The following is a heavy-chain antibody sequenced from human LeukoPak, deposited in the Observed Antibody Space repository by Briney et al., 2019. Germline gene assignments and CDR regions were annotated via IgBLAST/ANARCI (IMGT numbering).Heavy chain of an antibody. Sequence: GASMTVSCKTSGVSFSSFAFSWMRQAPGQGLEWVGRIIAVYDAVDYAQKFQGRVSITTDESTSTVSLELTGLTYDDTAVYYCAREPLGCGGDCHFDYWGQGTLVTVSS. D-gene: IGHD2-21*02. CDR3: AREPLGCGGDCHFDY. CDR2: IIAVYDAV. CDR1: GVSFSSFA. V-gene: IGHV1-69*05. J-gene: IGHJ4*02.